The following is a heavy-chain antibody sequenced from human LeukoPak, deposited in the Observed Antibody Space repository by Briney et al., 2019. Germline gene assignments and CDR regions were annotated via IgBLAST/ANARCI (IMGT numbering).Heavy chain of an antibody. J-gene: IGHJ4*02. V-gene: IGHV1-8*01. D-gene: IGHD1-1*01. Sequence: ASVKVSCKASGYTFTNYDINWVRQASGQGLDWLGWISPYSGTTGTAQTFQGRVTMNRNRSISTAYLEMSRLTSEDPAVYYCARALDTTVLLGAYWGQGTPVTVSS. CDR1: GYTFTNYD. CDR3: ARALDTTVLLGAY. CDR2: ISPYSGTT.